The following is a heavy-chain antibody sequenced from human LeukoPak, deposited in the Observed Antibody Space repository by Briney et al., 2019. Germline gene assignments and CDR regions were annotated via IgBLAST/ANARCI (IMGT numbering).Heavy chain of an antibody. CDR3: ARDSPDIYYYYGMDV. V-gene: IGHV3-66*01. CDR1: GFTVSSTY. Sequence: PGGSLRLSCAASGFTVSSTYMSWVRQAPGKGLEWVSVIYSGGNTYYADSVKGRFTISRDNSKNTLYLQMSSLRAEDAAVYYCARDSPDIYYYYGMDVWGQGTTVTVSS. J-gene: IGHJ6*02. D-gene: IGHD1-14*01. CDR2: IYSGGNT.